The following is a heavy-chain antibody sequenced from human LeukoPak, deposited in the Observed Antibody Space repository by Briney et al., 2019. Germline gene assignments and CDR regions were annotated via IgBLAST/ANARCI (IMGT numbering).Heavy chain of an antibody. D-gene: IGHD3-3*01. Sequence: GGSLRLSCAASGFTFSSYAMHWVRQAPGKGLEYVSAISSNGGSTYYANSVKGRFTISRDNSKNTLYLQMGSLRAEDMAVYYCARGHTQYYDFWSGYSYYFDYWGLGTLVTVSS. J-gene: IGHJ4*02. CDR1: GFTFSSYA. CDR3: ARGHTQYYDFWSGYSYYFDY. CDR2: ISSNGGST. V-gene: IGHV3-64*01.